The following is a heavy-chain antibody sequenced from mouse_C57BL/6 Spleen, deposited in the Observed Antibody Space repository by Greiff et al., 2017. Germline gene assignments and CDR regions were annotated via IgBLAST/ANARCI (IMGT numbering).Heavy chain of an antibody. Sequence: QVQLQQPGAELVMPGDSVKLSCKASGYTFTSYWLHWVKQRPGQGLEWIGEIAPSDSYTNYNQHFTAKSTLTVDKSYITAYMQLCSLTSEDSAVYYCARSAMGNYYDYAMDYWGQGTSVTVSS. J-gene: IGHJ4*01. CDR3: ARSAMGNYYDYAMDY. D-gene: IGHD2-1*01. CDR1: GYTFTSYW. V-gene: IGHV1-69*01. CDR2: IAPSDSYT.